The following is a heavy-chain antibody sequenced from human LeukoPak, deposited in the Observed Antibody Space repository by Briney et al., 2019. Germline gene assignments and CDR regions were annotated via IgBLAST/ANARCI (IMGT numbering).Heavy chain of an antibody. J-gene: IGHJ4*02. CDR2: IRYDGSNK. Sequence: TGGSLRLSCAASGFTFSSYAMHWVRQAPGKGLDWLAFIRYDGSNKYYADSVKGRFTISRDNSKNTLYLQMNSLRAEDTAVYYCAKPHFDYWGQGTLVTVSS. V-gene: IGHV3-30*02. CDR3: AKPHFDY. CDR1: GFTFSSYA.